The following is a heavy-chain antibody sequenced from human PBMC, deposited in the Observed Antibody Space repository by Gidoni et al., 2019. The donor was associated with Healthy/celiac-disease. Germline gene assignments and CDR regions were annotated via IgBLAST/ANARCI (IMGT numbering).Heavy chain of an antibody. CDR2: INHSGSP. J-gene: IGHJ4*02. V-gene: IGHV4-34*01. Sequence: QVQLQQWGAGLLKPSETLSLTCAVYGGSFSGYYWSWIRQPPGKGLEWIGEINHSGSPNYNPALKSRVTISVDTAKNQFSLKLSSVTAADTAVYYCARRVSYGDLPRSVDYWGQGTLVTVSS. CDR3: ARRVSYGDLPRSVDY. CDR1: GGSFSGYY. D-gene: IGHD4-17*01.